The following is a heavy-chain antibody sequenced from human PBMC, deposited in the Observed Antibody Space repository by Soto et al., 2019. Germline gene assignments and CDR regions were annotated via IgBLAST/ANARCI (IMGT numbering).Heavy chain of an antibody. Sequence: ASVKVSCKASGDSVSNDYLHWVRQAPGQGFEWLGLISPFGGATAYAQRFKGRVTVTMDKSSTSFYLELSSLRSDDTAVYYCAKDDNDYVWGSYRYFDYWGQGTLVTVS. CDR2: ISPFGGAT. CDR1: GDSVSNDY. CDR3: AKDDNDYVWGSYRYFDY. V-gene: IGHV1-46*01. D-gene: IGHD3-16*02. J-gene: IGHJ4*02.